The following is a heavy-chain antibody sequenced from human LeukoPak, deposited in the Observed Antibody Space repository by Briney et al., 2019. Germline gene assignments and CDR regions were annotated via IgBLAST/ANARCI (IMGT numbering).Heavy chain of an antibody. CDR1: GFTFSSYS. Sequence: GGSLRLSCAASGFTFSSYSMNWVRQAPGKGLEWVSYISSSSSTIYYADSVKGRFTISRDNAKNSLYLQMNSLRAEDTAVYYCARDRESHSSCLDYWGQGTLVTVSS. D-gene: IGHD6-6*01. CDR2: ISSSSSTI. V-gene: IGHV3-48*04. J-gene: IGHJ4*02. CDR3: ARDRESHSSCLDY.